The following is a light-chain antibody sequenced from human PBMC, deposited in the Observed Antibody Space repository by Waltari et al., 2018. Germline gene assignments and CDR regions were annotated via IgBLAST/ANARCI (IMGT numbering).Light chain of an antibody. Sequence: DIQMTQSPSSLSASVGDRVTISCRASQDINIHLAWYQQKPGKVPDLLIYAASTLRSGVPSRFSGGGSGTYFTLTISSLQPEDFATYYCQKYNDVPQPFGGGTKVEI. CDR1: QDINIH. V-gene: IGKV1-27*01. J-gene: IGKJ4*01. CDR2: AAS. CDR3: QKYNDVPQP.